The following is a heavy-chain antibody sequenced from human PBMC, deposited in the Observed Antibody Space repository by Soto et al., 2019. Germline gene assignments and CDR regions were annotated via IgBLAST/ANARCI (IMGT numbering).Heavy chain of an antibody. V-gene: IGHV5-51*01. Sequence: PGESLKISCKGSGYSFTNYWIVWVRQMPGRGLEWMGIIYPGDSDTRYSPSFQGQVTISADKSFSTAYLQWSSLKASDTAMYYCARRHDFWSGYRSLYGLDVWGQGTTVTVSS. CDR3: ARRHDFWSGYRSLYGLDV. CDR1: GYSFTNYW. CDR2: IYPGDSDT. D-gene: IGHD3-3*01. J-gene: IGHJ6*02.